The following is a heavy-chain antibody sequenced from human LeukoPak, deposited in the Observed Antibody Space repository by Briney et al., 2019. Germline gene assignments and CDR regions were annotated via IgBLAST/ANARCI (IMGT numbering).Heavy chain of an antibody. J-gene: IGHJ4*02. CDR2: IYYSGST. V-gene: IGHV4-39*01. CDR3: ASIVVVPAATGVDY. D-gene: IGHD2-2*01. Sequence: PSETLSLTCTVSGGSISSSSYYWGWIRQPPGKGLEWFGSIYYSGSTYYNPSLKSRVTISVDTSKNQFSLKLSSVTAANTAVYYCASIVVVPAATGVDYWGQGTLVTVSS. CDR1: GGSISSSSYY.